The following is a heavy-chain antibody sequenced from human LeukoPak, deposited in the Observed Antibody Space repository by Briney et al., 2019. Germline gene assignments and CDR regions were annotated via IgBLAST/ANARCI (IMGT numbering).Heavy chain of an antibody. J-gene: IGHJ5*02. CDR2: ISSNGATI. CDR1: GFTFSSYE. V-gene: IGHV3-48*03. CDR3: VRDTDP. Sequence: GGSLRLSCAASGFTFSSYEMNWVRQAPGRGLEWVSYISSNGATIHYADSVKGRFTISRDNTKNSLYLQLNSLRAVDTAVYYCVRDTDPWGQGTLVTVSS.